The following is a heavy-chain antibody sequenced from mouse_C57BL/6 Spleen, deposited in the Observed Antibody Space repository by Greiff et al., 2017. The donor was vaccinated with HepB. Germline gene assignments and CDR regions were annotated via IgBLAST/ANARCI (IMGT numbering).Heavy chain of an antibody. CDR2: ISSGGSYT. V-gene: IGHV5-6*01. CDR1: GFTFSSYG. CDR3: ARDDSIDY. Sequence: EVKLVESGGDLVKPGGSLKLSCAASGFTFSSYGMSWVRQTPDKRLEWVATISSGGSYTYYPDSVKGRFTISRDNAKNTLYLQMSSLKSEDTAMYYCARDDSIDYWGQGTSVTVSS. D-gene: IGHD2-4*01. J-gene: IGHJ4*01.